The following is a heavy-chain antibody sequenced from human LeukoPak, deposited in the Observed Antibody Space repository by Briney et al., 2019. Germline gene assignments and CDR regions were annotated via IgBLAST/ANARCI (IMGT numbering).Heavy chain of an antibody. CDR1: GFTVSSNY. J-gene: IGHJ4*02. Sequence: GGSLRLSCAASGFTVSSNYMCWVRQAPGKGLEWVSVIYCGGTSYYADSVKCRFTISRDNSKNTLYLQMNSLRAEDTAVYYCATWFVELLSDYFDYWGQGTLVTVSS. V-gene: IGHV3-53*01. CDR2: IYCGGTS. D-gene: IGHD3-10*01. CDR3: ATWFVELLSDYFDY.